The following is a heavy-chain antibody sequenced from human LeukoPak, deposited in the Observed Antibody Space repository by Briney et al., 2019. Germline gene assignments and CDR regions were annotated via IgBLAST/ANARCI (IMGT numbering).Heavy chain of an antibody. Sequence: PWASVKVSCKASGGTFSSYAISWVRQAPGQGLEWMGGIIPIFGTANYAQKFQGRVTITADESTSTAYMELSSLRSEDTAVYYCARENPKQYSSGWHNWFDPWGQGTLVTVSS. CDR3: ARENPKQYSSGWHNWFDP. D-gene: IGHD6-19*01. J-gene: IGHJ5*02. CDR2: IIPIFGTA. V-gene: IGHV1-69*13. CDR1: GGTFSSYA.